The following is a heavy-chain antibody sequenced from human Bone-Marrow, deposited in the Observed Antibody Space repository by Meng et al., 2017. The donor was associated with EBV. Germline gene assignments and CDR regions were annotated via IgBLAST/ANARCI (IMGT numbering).Heavy chain of an antibody. V-gene: IGHV1-69*06. CDR3: ASESGRGYTPDY. CDR1: GGTFNCDA. J-gene: IGHJ4*02. D-gene: IGHD3-10*01. CDR2: LIPMLGAP. Sequence: VPLVLSGAEVKKLGSSLKVYGKPTGGTFNCDAIIWVRRAPGQGLEWMGGLIPMLGAPNLAQKFQDRVTIIADKSTSTHYMELSSLRSDDTAVYYCASESGRGYTPDYWGRGTLVTVSS.